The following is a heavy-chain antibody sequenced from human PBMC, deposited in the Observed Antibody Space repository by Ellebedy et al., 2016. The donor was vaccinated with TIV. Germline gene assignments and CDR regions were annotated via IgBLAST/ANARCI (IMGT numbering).Heavy chain of an antibody. CDR2: IYYSGSA. V-gene: IGHV4-39*07. J-gene: IGHJ5*02. Sequence: MPGGSLRLSCTVSGGSISNSDYYWNWIRQPPGKGLEWIGSIYYSGSAYYIPSLKSRVTVSVDTSMNQFSLNLSSVTAADTAVYYCARDPALPRGRFDTWGQGTLVTVSS. CDR3: ARDPALPRGRFDT. CDR1: GGSISNSDYY.